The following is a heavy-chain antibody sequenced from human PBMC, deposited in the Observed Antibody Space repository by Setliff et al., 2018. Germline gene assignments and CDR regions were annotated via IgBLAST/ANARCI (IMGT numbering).Heavy chain of an antibody. J-gene: IGHJ4*02. CDR1: GFTFSSYA. CDR3: AKRGPYCSGGTCHYYFDY. D-gene: IGHD2-15*01. CDR2: ISGSAQTT. V-gene: IGHV3-23*01. Sequence: ETLSFSCAASGFTFSSYAITWVRQAPGKGLEWVSMISGSAQTTYYADSVKGRFTISRDNSKNTVYLEMNSLRAEDTAVYYCAKRGPYCSGGTCHYYFDYWGQGTLVTVSS.